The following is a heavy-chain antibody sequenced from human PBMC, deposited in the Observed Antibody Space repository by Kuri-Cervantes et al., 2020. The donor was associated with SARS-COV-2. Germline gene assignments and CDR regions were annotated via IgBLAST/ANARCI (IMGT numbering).Heavy chain of an antibody. CDR3: ARGSIFSDTGGWYFEY. Sequence: ASMKVSCKASGYTFTGYYMHWVRLAPGQGLEWMGWINPNSGGTNYAQKFQGRVTMTRDTSISTAYMELSRLRSDDTAVYYCARGSIFSDTGGWYFEYWGKGTLVTVSS. D-gene: IGHD3-10*01. CDR2: INPNSGGT. J-gene: IGHJ4*02. V-gene: IGHV1-2*02. CDR1: GYTFTGYY.